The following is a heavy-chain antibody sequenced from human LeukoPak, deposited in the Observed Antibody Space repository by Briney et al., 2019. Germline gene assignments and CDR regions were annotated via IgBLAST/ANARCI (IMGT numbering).Heavy chain of an antibody. CDR3: ARLRITFGGVIA. J-gene: IGHJ5*02. V-gene: IGHV4-39*01. D-gene: IGHD3-16*02. Sequence: SETLSLTCTVSGGSISSSSYYWGWIRQPPGKGLEWIGSIYYSGSTYYNPSLKSRVTISVDTSKNQFSLKLSSVTAADTAVYYCARLRITFGGVIAWGQGTLVTVSS. CDR2: IYYSGST. CDR1: GGSISSSSYY.